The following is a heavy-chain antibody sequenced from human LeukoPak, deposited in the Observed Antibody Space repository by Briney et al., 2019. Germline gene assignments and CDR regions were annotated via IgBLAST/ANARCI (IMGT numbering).Heavy chain of an antibody. CDR3: ARGSDIVVVVAATRLDV. CDR2: ISYDGSNK. Sequence: GGSLRLSCAASGFTFSSYAMHWVRQAPGKGLEGVAVISYDGSNKYYADSVKGRFTISRDNSKNTLYLQMNSLRAEDTAVYYCARGSDIVVVVAATRLDVWGKGTTVTVSS. J-gene: IGHJ6*04. D-gene: IGHD2-15*01. V-gene: IGHV3-30*04. CDR1: GFTFSSYA.